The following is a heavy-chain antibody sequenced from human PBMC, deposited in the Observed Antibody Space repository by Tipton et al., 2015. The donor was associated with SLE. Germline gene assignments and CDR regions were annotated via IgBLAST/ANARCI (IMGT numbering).Heavy chain of an antibody. CDR1: GGSFISTSHF. CDR3: ARESDELRFLESLSYFDY. Sequence: TLSLTCTVSGGSFISTSHFWSWIRQAPGQGLQWIGRVHFRGLTHYNPSLESRATISLDTSMNQFSLRLSSVTAADTAVYYCARESDELRFLESLSYFDYWGQGTLVTVSS. J-gene: IGHJ4*02. CDR2: VHFRGLT. D-gene: IGHD3-3*01. V-gene: IGHV4-39*07.